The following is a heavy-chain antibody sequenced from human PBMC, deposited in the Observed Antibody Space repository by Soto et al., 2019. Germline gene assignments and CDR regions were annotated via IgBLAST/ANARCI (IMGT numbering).Heavy chain of an antibody. CDR2: ISAYNGNT. Sequence: QVQLVQSGAEVKKPGASVKVSCKASGYTFTSYGISWVRQAPGQGLEWMGWISAYNGNTNYAQKLQGRVTMTTDTSTSPAYMERRSLRSDDTAVYYCAREKTEQQLAADAFDIWGQGTMVTVSS. D-gene: IGHD6-13*01. V-gene: IGHV1-18*01. CDR1: GYTFTSYG. CDR3: AREKTEQQLAADAFDI. J-gene: IGHJ3*02.